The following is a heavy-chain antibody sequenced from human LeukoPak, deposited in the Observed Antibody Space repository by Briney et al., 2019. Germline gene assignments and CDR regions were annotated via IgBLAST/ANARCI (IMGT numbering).Heavy chain of an antibody. Sequence: PGGSLRLSCASTGFTVSGTHMSWVRQAPGKGLEWVSAIYTGGTTYYADSVMGRFTVSRDNSKNTLYLQLNSLRAEDTAVYYCVRDQATVGGGIESGGQGTLVTVSS. CDR1: GFTVSGTH. V-gene: IGHV3-53*01. CDR3: VRDQATVGGGIES. D-gene: IGHD3-16*01. CDR2: IYTGGTT. J-gene: IGHJ4*02.